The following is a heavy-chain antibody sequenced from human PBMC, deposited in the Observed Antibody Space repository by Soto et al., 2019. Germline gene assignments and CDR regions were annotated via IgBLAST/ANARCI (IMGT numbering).Heavy chain of an antibody. CDR1: GFTFSSYG. D-gene: IGHD5-12*01. CDR2: ISYDGSNK. Sequence: QVQLVESGGGVVQPGRSLRLSCAASGFTFSSYGMHWVRQAPGKGLEWVAVISYDGSNKYYADSVKGRLTISRDNSKNTLYLKMNSLRGEDTAVYYCAKDNDSGCDWLRVGDASDIWGQGTMVTVSS. V-gene: IGHV3-30*18. J-gene: IGHJ3*02. CDR3: AKDNDSGCDWLRVGDASDI.